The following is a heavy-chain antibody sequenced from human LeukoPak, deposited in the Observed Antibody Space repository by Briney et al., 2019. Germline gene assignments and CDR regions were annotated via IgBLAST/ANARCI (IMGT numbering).Heavy chain of an antibody. CDR1: GGSFSGYY. V-gene: IGHV4-34*01. D-gene: IGHD6-13*01. CDR2: INHSGST. CDR3: ARGHYPIEATGTGLGI. Sequence: AETLSLTCAVYGGSFSGYYWSWIRQPPGKGLEWIGEINHSGSTNYNPSLKSRVTISLDTSKNQFSLKLSSVTAADTAVYYCARGHYPIEATGTGLGIWGQGTMVTVSS. J-gene: IGHJ3*02.